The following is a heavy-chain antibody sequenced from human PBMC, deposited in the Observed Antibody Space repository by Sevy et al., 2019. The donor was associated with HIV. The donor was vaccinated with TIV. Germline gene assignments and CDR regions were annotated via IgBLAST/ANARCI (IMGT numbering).Heavy chain of an antibody. D-gene: IGHD3-22*01. CDR2: ITGSGDKI. V-gene: IGHV3-23*01. CDR1: GFTFRSYT. CDR3: AKGPDYYASSGTPLDY. Sequence: GGSLRLSCVVSGFTFRSYTMTWVRQAPGKGLEWVSTITGSGDKIYYADSVKGRFTISRENSRNTLYLQMSSLRAADTAVYYCAKGPDYYASSGTPLDYWGQGTLVTVSS. J-gene: IGHJ4*02.